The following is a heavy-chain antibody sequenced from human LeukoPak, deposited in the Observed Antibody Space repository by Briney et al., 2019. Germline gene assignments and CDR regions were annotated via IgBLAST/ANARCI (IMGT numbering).Heavy chain of an antibody. CDR3: ARDFDMGITPGDDFDF. CDR2: IKEDGTYT. Sequence: GGSLRLSCAASGFSFSKYWMHWVRQTPGEGLVWVARIKEDGTYTSYADSVKGRFTISRDNARNTVFLQMNSLRAEDTAVYYCARDFDMGITPGDDFDFWGQGALVIVPS. V-gene: IGHV3-74*01. CDR1: GFSFSKYW. J-gene: IGHJ4*02. D-gene: IGHD3-9*01.